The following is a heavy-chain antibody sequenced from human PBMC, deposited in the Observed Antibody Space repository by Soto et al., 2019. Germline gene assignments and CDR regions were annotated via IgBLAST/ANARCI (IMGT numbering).Heavy chain of an antibody. CDR3: ARRKDFWCGYSPYHFDY. CDR2: SSPGDSDT. Sequence: GESLKISCKGSGYSFTSNWIGWVRQMRGKGVEWMWISSPGDSDTRYSPSFHSLATISADKSISTAYLQWSRLTDSHTPMYYCARRKDFWCGYSPYHFDYWGQGTLVTVSS. J-gene: IGHJ4*02. CDR1: GYSFTSNW. D-gene: IGHD3-3*01. V-gene: IGHV5-51*01.